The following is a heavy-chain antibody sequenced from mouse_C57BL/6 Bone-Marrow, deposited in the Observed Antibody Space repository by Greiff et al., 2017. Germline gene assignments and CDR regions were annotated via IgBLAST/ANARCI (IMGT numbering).Heavy chain of an antibody. CDR2: INPGSGGT. V-gene: IGHV1-54*01. D-gene: IGHD4-1*01. Sequence: QVQLQQSGAELVRPGTSVKVSCKASGYAFTNYLIEWVKQRPGQGLEWIGVINPGSGGTNYNEKFKGKATLTADKSSSTAYMQLSSLTSEDSAVYFGARSKNWDSWCAYWGQGTLVTVSA. CDR1: GYAFTNYL. CDR3: ARSKNWDSWCAY. J-gene: IGHJ3*01.